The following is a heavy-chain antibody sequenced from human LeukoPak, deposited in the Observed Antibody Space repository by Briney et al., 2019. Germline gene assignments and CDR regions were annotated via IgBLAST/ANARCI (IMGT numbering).Heavy chain of an antibody. CDR3: ARDRGLYYYYYYMDV. D-gene: IGHD3-10*01. V-gene: IGHV1-2*02. Sequence: ASLKVSCKASGYTFTGYYMHWVRQAPGQGLEWMGWINPNSGGTNYAQKFQGRVTMTRDTSISTAYMELSRLRSDDTAVYYCARDRGLYYYYYYMDVWGKGTTVTVSS. CDR1: GYTFTGYY. CDR2: INPNSGGT. J-gene: IGHJ6*03.